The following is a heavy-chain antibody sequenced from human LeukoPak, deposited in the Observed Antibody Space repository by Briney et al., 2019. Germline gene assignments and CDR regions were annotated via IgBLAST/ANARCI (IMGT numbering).Heavy chain of an antibody. CDR3: ARDPREVDRVWDYYGMDV. D-gene: IGHD5-12*01. CDR2: IYSGGST. CDR1: GFTVSSNY. Sequence: GGSLRLSCAASGFTVSSNYMSRVRQAPGKGLEWVSVIYSGGSTYYADSVKGRFTISRDNSKNTLYLQMNSLRAEDTAVYYCARDPREVDRVWDYYGMDVWGQGTTVTVSS. V-gene: IGHV3-53*01. J-gene: IGHJ6*02.